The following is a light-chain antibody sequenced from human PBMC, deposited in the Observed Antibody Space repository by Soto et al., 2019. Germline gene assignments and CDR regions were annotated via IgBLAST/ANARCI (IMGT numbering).Light chain of an antibody. Sequence: QSALTQPASVSGSPGQSITISCTGTSSDIGGFDYVSWYQQHPGKAPKLMIYDVTNRPSGVSNRFSGSKSANTASLTISGLQAEDEAEYYCQSYDISLIGLLFGGGTKVTVL. CDR3: QSYDISLIGLL. CDR2: DVT. CDR1: SSDIGGFDY. V-gene: IGLV2-14*03. J-gene: IGLJ3*02.